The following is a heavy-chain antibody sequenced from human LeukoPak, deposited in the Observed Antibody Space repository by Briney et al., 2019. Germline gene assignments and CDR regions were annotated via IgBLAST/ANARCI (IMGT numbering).Heavy chain of an antibody. CDR3: ARDGYYYGLGSYYPYDY. Sequence: ASVKVSCKVSGYTLTELSMHWVRQAPGKGLEWMGGFDPEDGETIYAQKFQGRVTITADKSTSTAYMELSSLRSEDTAVYYCARDGYYYGLGSYYPYDYWGQGTLVTVSS. CDR1: GYTLTELS. J-gene: IGHJ4*02. D-gene: IGHD3-10*01. CDR2: FDPEDGET. V-gene: IGHV1-24*01.